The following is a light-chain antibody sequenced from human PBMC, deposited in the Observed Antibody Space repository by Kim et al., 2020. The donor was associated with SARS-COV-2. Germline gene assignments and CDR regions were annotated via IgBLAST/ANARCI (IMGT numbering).Light chain of an antibody. CDR1: SSDVGGYNY. J-gene: IGLJ3*02. CDR2: DVS. V-gene: IGLV2-14*03. Sequence: QSALTQPASASGSPGQSITISCTGTSSDVGGYNYVSWYQQHPGKAPKLMIYDVSNRPSGVSNRFSGSKSGNTASLTISGLQAEDEADYYCGSYTSSSTWVFGGGTQLTVL. CDR3: GSYTSSSTWV.